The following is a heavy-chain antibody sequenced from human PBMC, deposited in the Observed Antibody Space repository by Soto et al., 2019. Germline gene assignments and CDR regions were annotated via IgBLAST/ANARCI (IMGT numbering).Heavy chain of an antibody. CDR3: ARTCVNPNLDQNV. J-gene: IGHJ6*02. CDR1: GYTFTGYY. D-gene: IGHD2-8*01. CDR2: INPNSGGT. V-gene: IGHV1-2*02. Sequence: QVQLVQSGAEVKKPGASVKVSCKASGYTFTGYYMHWVRQAPGQGLEWMGWINPNSGGTNYAQKLQGRVTTTRDTSISTAYMELSRLRSDDTAVYYCARTCVNPNLDQNVWGQGTTVTVSS.